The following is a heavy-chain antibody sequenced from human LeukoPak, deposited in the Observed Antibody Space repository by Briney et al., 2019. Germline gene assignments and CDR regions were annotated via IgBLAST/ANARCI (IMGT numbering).Heavy chain of an antibody. V-gene: IGHV3-11*01. Sequence: GGSLRLSCAASGFTFSDYYMSWIRQAPGKGLEWVSYISSSGSTIYYADSVKGRFTISRDNAKNSLYLQMNSLRAEDTAVYYCAGLDTAIYWFDPWGQGTLVTVSS. CDR3: AGLDTAIYWFDP. J-gene: IGHJ5*02. D-gene: IGHD5-18*01. CDR1: GFTFSDYY. CDR2: ISSSGSTI.